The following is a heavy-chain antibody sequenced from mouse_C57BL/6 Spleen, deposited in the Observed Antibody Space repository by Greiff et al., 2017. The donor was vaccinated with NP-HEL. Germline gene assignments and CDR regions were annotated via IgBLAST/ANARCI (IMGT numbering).Heavy chain of an antibody. V-gene: IGHV1-55*01. CDR1: GYTFTSYW. Sequence: QVQLQQSGAELVKPGASVKMSCKASGYTFTSYWITWVKQRPGQGLEWIGDIYPGSGSTNYNEKFKSKATLTVDTSSSTAYMQLSSLTSEDSAVYYCARCLYYYGSPSFAYWGQGTLVTVSA. CDR3: ARCLYYYGSPSFAY. CDR2: IYPGSGST. D-gene: IGHD1-1*01. J-gene: IGHJ3*01.